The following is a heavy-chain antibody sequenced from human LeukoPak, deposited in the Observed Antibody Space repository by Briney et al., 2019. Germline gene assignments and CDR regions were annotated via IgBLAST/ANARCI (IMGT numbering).Heavy chain of an antibody. CDR3: ARTSGTGWSY. Sequence: PGGSLRLSCAASGFTFSSYAMHWVRQAPGKGLEWVAVISYDGSNKYYADSVKGRFTISRDNSKNTLYLQMNSLRAEDTAVYYCARTSGTGWSYWGQGTLVTVSS. CDR1: GFTFSSYA. J-gene: IGHJ4*02. D-gene: IGHD3-9*01. CDR2: ISYDGSNK. V-gene: IGHV3-30-3*01.